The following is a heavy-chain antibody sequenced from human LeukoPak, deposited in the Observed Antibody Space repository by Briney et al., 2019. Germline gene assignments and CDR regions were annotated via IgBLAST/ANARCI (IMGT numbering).Heavy chain of an antibody. J-gene: IGHJ4*02. Sequence: ASVKVSCKASGYTFTSYDINWVRQATGQGLEWMGWMNPNSGNTGYAQKFQDRVTMTRNTSISTAYMELSSLRSEDTAVYYRARGSGGSYYFDYWGQGTLVTVSS. CDR3: ARGSGGSYYFDY. D-gene: IGHD1-26*01. V-gene: IGHV1-8*01. CDR2: MNPNSGNT. CDR1: GYTFTSYD.